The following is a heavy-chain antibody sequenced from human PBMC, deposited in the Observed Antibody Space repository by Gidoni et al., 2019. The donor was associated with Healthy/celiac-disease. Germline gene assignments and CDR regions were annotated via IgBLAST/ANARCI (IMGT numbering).Heavy chain of an antibody. CDR1: GGSFSGYY. J-gene: IGHJ4*02. CDR2: INHSGST. CDR3: GIRGDSSSWEVYFDY. D-gene: IGHD6-6*01. Sequence: QVQLQQWGAGLLKPSETLSLTCAVYGGSFSGYYWSWIRQPPGKGLEWIGEINHSGSTNYNPSLKSRVTISVDTSKNQFSLKLSSVTAADTAVYYCGIRGDSSSWEVYFDYWGQGTLVTVSS. V-gene: IGHV4-34*01.